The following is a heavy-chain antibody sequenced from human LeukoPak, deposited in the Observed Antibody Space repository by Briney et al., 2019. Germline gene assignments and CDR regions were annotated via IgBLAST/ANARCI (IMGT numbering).Heavy chain of an antibody. CDR1: GFNFIDYS. D-gene: IGHD1-7*01. J-gene: IGHJ5*02. CDR2: IGISSGNT. CDR3: ARDSATPRNWNYNANSFDP. V-gene: IGHV3-48*01. Sequence: GGSLRLSCAASGFNFIDYSMNWVRQALGKGLEWMSYIGISSGNTKYADSVKSGFTISREKSRNTLYMQNNSLRVEDTAMYYCARDSATPRNWNYNANSFDPWGQGTLVTVSS.